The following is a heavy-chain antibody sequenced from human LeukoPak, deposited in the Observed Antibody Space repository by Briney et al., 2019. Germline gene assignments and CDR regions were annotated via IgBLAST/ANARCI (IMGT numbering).Heavy chain of an antibody. CDR1: GFTFSDYY. CDR3: ARDHYYDGSGSFFDY. D-gene: IGHD3-22*01. Sequence: GGSLRLSCAASGFTFSDYYMTWIRQAPGKGLEWLSYISGSSSNTNYADSVKGRVTISRDNDKNSLFLQMDSLRAEDTAVYYCARDHYYDGSGSFFDYWGQGVLVTVSS. J-gene: IGHJ4*02. CDR2: ISGSSSNT. V-gene: IGHV3-11*06.